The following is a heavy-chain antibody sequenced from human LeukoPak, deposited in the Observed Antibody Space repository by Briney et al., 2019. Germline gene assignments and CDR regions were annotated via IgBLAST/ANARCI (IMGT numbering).Heavy chain of an antibody. Sequence: GASVKVSCKASGYTFTGYYMHWVRQAPGQGLEWMGWINPNSGGTNYAQKFQGRVTMTRDTSISTAYMELRSLRSDDTAVYYCARDHSPRYFDWFRSGDYWGQGTLVTVSS. D-gene: IGHD3-9*01. J-gene: IGHJ4*02. CDR2: INPNSGGT. CDR3: ARDHSPRYFDWFRSGDY. V-gene: IGHV1-2*02. CDR1: GYTFTGYY.